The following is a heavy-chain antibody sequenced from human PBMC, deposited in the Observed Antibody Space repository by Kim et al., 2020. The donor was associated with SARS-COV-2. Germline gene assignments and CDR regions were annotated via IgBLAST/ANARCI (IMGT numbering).Heavy chain of an antibody. Sequence: TNSTPSLKGRVTISVDTSKNQFALKLSSVTAADTAVYYCARDRLGYFDYWGQGTLVTVSS. CDR3: ARDRLGYFDY. V-gene: IGHV4-59*01. D-gene: IGHD3-16*01. J-gene: IGHJ4*02. CDR2: T.